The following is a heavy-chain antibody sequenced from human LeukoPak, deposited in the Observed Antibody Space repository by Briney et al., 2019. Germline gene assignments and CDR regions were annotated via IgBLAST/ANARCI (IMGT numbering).Heavy chain of an antibody. V-gene: IGHV3-30*04. CDR1: GFTFSSYA. Sequence: GGSLRLSCAASGFTFSSYAMHWVRQAPGKGLEWVAVISYDGSNKYYADSVKGRFTISRDNSKNTLYLQMNSLRAEDTAVYYCAIGGSSGYQRTYPFDYWGHGTLVTVSS. D-gene: IGHD3-22*01. CDR3: AIGGSSGYQRTYPFDY. CDR2: ISYDGSNK. J-gene: IGHJ4*01.